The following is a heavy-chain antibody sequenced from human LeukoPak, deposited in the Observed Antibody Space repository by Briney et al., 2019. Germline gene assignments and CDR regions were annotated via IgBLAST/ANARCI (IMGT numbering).Heavy chain of an antibody. CDR2: INPSGDIT. CDR1: GFTFSSYG. V-gene: IGHV3-23*01. CDR3: AKDRIVIRGSSSGGYLYNWLDP. J-gene: IGHJ5*02. D-gene: IGHD3-16*01. Sequence: GGTLRLSCAASGFTFSSYGMNWVRQVPGKGLEWVSTINPSGDITYYADSVKGRFAVSRDNSNNAVYLQMNFLRAEDTAIYFCAKDRIVIRGSSSGGYLYNWLDPWGQGTLVTASS.